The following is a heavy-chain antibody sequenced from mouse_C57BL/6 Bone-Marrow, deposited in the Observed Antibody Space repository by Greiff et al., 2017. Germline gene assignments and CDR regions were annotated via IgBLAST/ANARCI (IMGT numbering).Heavy chain of an antibody. CDR2: IYPSDSET. Sequence: QVQLQQPGAELVRPGSSVKLSCKASGYTFTSYWMDWVKQRPGQGLEWIGNIYPSDSETHYNQKFKDKATLTVDKSSSTAYMQLSSLTSEDSAVYYCARSPDYDFDYWGQGTTLTVSS. J-gene: IGHJ2*01. D-gene: IGHD2-4*01. V-gene: IGHV1-61*01. CDR3: ARSPDYDFDY. CDR1: GYTFTSYW.